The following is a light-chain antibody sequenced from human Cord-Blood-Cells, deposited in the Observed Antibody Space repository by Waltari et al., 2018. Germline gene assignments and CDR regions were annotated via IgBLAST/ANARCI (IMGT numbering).Light chain of an antibody. V-gene: IGLV1-47*01. CDR1: SSKIGSNY. J-gene: IGLJ2*01. CDR2: RNN. CDR3: AAWDDSLSGRV. Sequence: QSVLPQPPSASGTPGQRVTISCSGSSSKIGSNYVYWYQQLPGTVPTRLSYRNNQRPTGVPDRFSGAKSGTSASLAISGLRSEEEADYYCAAWDDSLSGRVFGGGTKLTVL.